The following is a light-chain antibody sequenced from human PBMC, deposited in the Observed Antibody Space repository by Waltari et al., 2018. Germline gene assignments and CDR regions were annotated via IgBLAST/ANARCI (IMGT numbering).Light chain of an antibody. V-gene: IGKV3-20*01. CDR3: QHYGGSPYS. CDR1: QSVYGNF. Sequence: EIVLTQSPGTLSLSPGERATLSCRASQSVYGNFLAWYQQKPGQAPRLLIYDASSRATGVPDRFSGSGSGTDFTLTISRLEPEDIAVYYCQHYGGSPYSFGQGTKLEIK. J-gene: IGKJ2*03. CDR2: DAS.